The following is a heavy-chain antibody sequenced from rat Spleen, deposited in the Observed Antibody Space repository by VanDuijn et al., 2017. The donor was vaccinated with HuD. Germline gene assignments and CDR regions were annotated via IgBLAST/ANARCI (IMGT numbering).Heavy chain of an antibody. V-gene: IGHV5S10*01. CDR1: GFTFSDYN. CDR3: ARFEDYYSGDVQNYFDY. J-gene: IGHJ2*01. Sequence: EVQLVESGGGLVQPGGSLKLSCAASGFTFSDYNMAWVRQAPKKGLEWVATIIYDGTRTFYRDSMKGRFTVSRDNAKSTLYLQIDSLRSEDTATYYCARFEDYYSGDVQNYFDYWGQGVMVTVSS. D-gene: IGHD1-1*01. CDR2: IIYDGTRT.